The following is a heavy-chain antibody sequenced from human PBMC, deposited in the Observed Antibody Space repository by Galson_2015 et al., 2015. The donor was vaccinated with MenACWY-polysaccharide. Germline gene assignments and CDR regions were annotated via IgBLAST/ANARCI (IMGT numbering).Heavy chain of an antibody. Sequence: LRLSCAASGFTFSSYAMHWVRQAPGKGLEWVAVISYDATNKYYADSVKGRFTISRDNSNNVLYLQMNSLGPEDTALYYCARSYCDRTTCYGMDVWGQGTTVTVSS. CDR1: GFTFSSYA. J-gene: IGHJ6*02. D-gene: IGHD2/OR15-2a*01. V-gene: IGHV3-30-3*01. CDR3: ARSYCDRTTCYGMDV. CDR2: ISYDATNK.